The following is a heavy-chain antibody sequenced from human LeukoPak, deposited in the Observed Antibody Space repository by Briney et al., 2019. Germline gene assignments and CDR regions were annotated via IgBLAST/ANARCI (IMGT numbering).Heavy chain of an antibody. CDR1: GFTFSSYG. Sequence: GRSLRLSCAASGFTFSSYGMHWVRQAPGKGLEWVAVISYDGSNKYYADSVKGRFTISRDNSKNTLYLQMNSLRAEDTAVCYCAKDAQSGPEPYFDYWGQGTLVTVSS. D-gene: IGHD5-12*01. V-gene: IGHV3-30*18. J-gene: IGHJ4*02. CDR3: AKDAQSGPEPYFDY. CDR2: ISYDGSNK.